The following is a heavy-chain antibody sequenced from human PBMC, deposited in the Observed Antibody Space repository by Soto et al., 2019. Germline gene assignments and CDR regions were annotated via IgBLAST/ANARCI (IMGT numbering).Heavy chain of an antibody. CDR3: TSAAWFPYLSFY. Sequence: PGGSLRLSCAASGFTFSRFELHWVRQAPGKGLEWISYISSSGSTAYYASSVEGRFTISRDNANNSVYLQMGSLRAEDTALYYCTSAAWFPYLSFYWGQGALVTVPS. CDR1: GFTFSRFE. CDR2: ISSSGSTA. D-gene: IGHD3-10*01. J-gene: IGHJ4*02. V-gene: IGHV3-48*03.